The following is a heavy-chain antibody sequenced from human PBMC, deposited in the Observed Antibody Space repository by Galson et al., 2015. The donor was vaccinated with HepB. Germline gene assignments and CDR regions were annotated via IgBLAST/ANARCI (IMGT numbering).Heavy chain of an antibody. CDR3: AHRHLAVLHNWFDP. CDR1: GFSLSTSGVG. CDR2: IYWDDDK. J-gene: IGHJ5*02. D-gene: IGHD6-19*01. V-gene: IGHV2-5*02. Sequence: PALVKPTQTLTLPCPFSGFSLSTSGVGGGWIRQPPGKALEWLALIYWDDDKRYSPSLKSRLTITKDTSKNQVVLTMTNMDPVDTATYYFAHRHLAVLHNWFDPWGQGTLVTASS.